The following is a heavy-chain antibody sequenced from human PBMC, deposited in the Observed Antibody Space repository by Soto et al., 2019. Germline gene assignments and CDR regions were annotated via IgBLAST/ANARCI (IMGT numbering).Heavy chain of an antibody. Sequence: QVQLVESGGGVVQPGRSLRLSCAASGFTFNKYAMHWVRQAPDKGLDWVAVISNDERQKYYADSVKGRFTISRDNSNNALYLQMNSLRAEDTAVYYCARELGAIFDVDCWGQGTLVTVSS. CDR1: GFTFNKYA. V-gene: IGHV3-30-3*01. CDR2: ISNDERQK. D-gene: IGHD3-3*01. CDR3: ARELGAIFDVDC. J-gene: IGHJ4*02.